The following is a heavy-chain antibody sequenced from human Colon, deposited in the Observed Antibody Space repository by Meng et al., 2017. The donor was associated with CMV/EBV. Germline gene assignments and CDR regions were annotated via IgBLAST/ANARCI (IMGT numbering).Heavy chain of an antibody. CDR3: AKALTGTTRGNWFDP. CDR2: ISGSGGST. J-gene: IGHJ5*02. Sequence: GESLKISCAASALDFSNSALHWVRQAPGKGLEWVSAISGSGGSTYYADSVKGRFTISRDNSKNTLYLQMNSLRAEDTAVYYCAKALTGTTRGNWFDPWGQGTLVTVSS. CDR1: ALDFSNSA. V-gene: IGHV3-23*01. D-gene: IGHD1-7*01.